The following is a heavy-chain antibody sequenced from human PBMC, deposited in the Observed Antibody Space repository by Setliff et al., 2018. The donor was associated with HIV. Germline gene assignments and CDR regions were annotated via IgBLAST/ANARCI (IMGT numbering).Heavy chain of an antibody. CDR2: INTSGST. Sequence: KASETLSLTCRASGGSIRDYYWNWIRQPAGKGLEWIGHINTSGSTKYNPSLKSRLTMSVDSSGNQFSLTLTSVTAADTAVYYCARMSVSAAVYFDSWGQGTLVTVSS. CDR3: ARMSVSAAVYFDS. V-gene: IGHV4-4*07. D-gene: IGHD6-25*01. J-gene: IGHJ4*02. CDR1: GGSIRDYY.